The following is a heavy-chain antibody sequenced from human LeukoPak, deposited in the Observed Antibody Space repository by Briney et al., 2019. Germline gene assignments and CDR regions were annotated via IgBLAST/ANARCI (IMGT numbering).Heavy chain of an antibody. J-gene: IGHJ4*02. Sequence: SETLSLTCAVYGGSFSGYYWSWIRQPPGKGLEWIGEINHSGSTNYNPSLKSRVTISVDTSKNQFSLKLSSVTAADTAVYYCARGRRTYYDFWSGPYPTLYFDYWGQGTLVTVSS. CDR2: INHSGST. CDR3: ARGRRTYYDFWSGPYPTLYFDY. CDR1: GGSFSGYY. V-gene: IGHV4-34*01. D-gene: IGHD3-3*01.